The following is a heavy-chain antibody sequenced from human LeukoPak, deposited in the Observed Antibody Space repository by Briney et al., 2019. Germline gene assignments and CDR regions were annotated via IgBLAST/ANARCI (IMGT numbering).Heavy chain of an antibody. CDR3: ARNKYYYGSRSYGVPNWFDP. Sequence: SETLSLTCTVSGGSISSYYWSWIRQPAGKGLEWIGRIYTSGSTYYNPSLKSRVTISVDTSKNQFSLKLSSVTAADTAVYYCARNKYYYGSRSYGVPNWFDPWGQGTLVTVSS. J-gene: IGHJ5*02. CDR2: IYTSGST. CDR1: GGSISSYY. D-gene: IGHD3-10*01. V-gene: IGHV4-4*07.